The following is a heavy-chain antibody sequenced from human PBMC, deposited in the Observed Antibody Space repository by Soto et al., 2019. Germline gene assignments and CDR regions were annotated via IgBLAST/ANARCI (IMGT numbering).Heavy chain of an antibody. CDR3: ARDVYCTSAVCSSPQAFDY. D-gene: IGHD2-8*01. Sequence: GGSLRLSFAASGFVFRTYAMSWVRQAPGKGLEWVSTISGNSNNIYYADSMKGRFTISRDNAKNTLYLQMNSLRAEDTAVYYCARDVYCTSAVCSSPQAFDYWGQGTLVTVS. J-gene: IGHJ4*02. CDR1: GFVFRTYA. CDR2: ISGNSNNI. V-gene: IGHV3-21*01.